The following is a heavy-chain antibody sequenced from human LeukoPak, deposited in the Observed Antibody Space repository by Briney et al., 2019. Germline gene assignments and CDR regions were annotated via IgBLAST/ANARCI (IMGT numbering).Heavy chain of an antibody. D-gene: IGHD2-15*01. V-gene: IGHV4-38-2*01. Sequence: PSETLSLTCAVSGYSISSGYYWCWIRQPPGKGLEWIGSIYNSGSTYYNPSLKSRVTISGDTSKNQFSLKLSSVTAADTAVYYCARHDCGGSCYFAFDIWGQGTMVTVSS. CDR2: IYNSGST. CDR1: GYSISSGYY. J-gene: IGHJ3*02. CDR3: ARHDCGGSCYFAFDI.